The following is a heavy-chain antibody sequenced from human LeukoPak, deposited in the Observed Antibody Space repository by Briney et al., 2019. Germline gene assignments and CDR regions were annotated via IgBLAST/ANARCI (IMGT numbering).Heavy chain of an antibody. D-gene: IGHD2-2*01. CDR3: ARGPISSNPGT. V-gene: IGHV3-74*01. CDR2: VSADGSST. J-gene: IGHJ5*02. Sequence: PGGSLRLSCAASGYTFSTYWMHRVRQAPGKGLVWVSRVSADGSSTTYADSVKGRFTISRDNAKNTLYLQMNSLRAEDTAIYYCARGPISSNPGTWGQGTLVTVSS. CDR1: GYTFSTYW.